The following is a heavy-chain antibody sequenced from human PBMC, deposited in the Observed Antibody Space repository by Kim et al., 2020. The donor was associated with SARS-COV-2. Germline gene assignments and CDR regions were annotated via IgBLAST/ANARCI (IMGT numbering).Heavy chain of an antibody. D-gene: IGHD3-9*01. CDR1: GFTFDDYA. J-gene: IGHJ4*01. V-gene: IGHV3-9*01. Sequence: GGSLRLSCAASGFTFDDYAMHWVRQAPGKGLEWVSGISWNSGSIGYADSVKGRFTISRDNAKNSLYLQMNSLRAEDTALYYCAKDRVLDILTGYYHYWG. CDR2: ISWNSGSI. CDR3: AKDRVLDILTGYYHY.